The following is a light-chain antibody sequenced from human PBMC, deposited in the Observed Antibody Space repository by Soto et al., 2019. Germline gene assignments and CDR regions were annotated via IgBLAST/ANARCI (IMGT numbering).Light chain of an antibody. J-gene: IGLJ2*01. V-gene: IGLV1-47*01. Sequence: QSVLTQPPSASGTPGQRVTISCSGSSSDIGSNAVYWYQQLPGTAPKLLIYMNNQRPSGVPDRFSGAKSGTSASLAISGLRFEDEADYYCAAWGDRLTGVLFGGGTKLTVL. CDR1: SSDIGSNA. CDR3: AAWGDRLTGVL. CDR2: MNN.